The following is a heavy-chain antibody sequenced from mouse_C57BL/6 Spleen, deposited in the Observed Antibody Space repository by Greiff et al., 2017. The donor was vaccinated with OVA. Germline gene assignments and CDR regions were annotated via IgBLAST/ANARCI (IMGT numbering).Heavy chain of an antibody. V-gene: IGHV5-17*01. CDR3: AKMELGAMDY. D-gene: IGHD3-1*01. J-gene: IGHJ4*01. CDR2: ISSGSSTI. CDR1: GFTFSAYG. Sequence: EVMLVESGGGLVKPGGSLKLSCAASGFTFSAYGMHWVRQAPEKGLEWVAYISSGSSTIYYADTVKGRFTISRDNAKNTLFPQMTSLRSEDTAMYYCAKMELGAMDYWGQGTSVTVSS.